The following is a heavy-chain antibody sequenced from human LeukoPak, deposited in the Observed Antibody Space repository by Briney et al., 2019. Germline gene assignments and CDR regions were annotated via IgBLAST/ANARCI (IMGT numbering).Heavy chain of an antibody. CDR2: ISDSGGST. V-gene: IGHV3-23*01. CDR3: AKLNTVMVDSQTDY. J-gene: IGHJ4*02. D-gene: IGHD5-18*01. CDR1: GFTFSIYA. Sequence: GGSLRLSCAASGFTFSIYAMSWVRQAPGKGLEWVSSISDSGGSTYYADSVKGRSTISRDNSRNTLYLQMNSLRAEDTAVYYCAKLNTVMVDSQTDYWGQGTLVTVSS.